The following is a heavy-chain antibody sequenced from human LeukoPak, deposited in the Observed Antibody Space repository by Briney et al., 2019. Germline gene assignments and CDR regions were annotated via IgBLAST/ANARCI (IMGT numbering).Heavy chain of an antibody. CDR1: GFTFSSYA. J-gene: IGHJ4*02. Sequence: PGGSLRLSCAASGFTFSSYAMSWVRQAPGKGLEWVSAISGSGGSTYYADSVKGRFTISRDNSKNTLYLQMNSLRAEDTAVYYCAKDRLRYCSGGSCYGIDYWGQGTLVTVSS. CDR2: ISGSGGST. CDR3: AKDRLRYCSGGSCYGIDY. V-gene: IGHV3-23*01. D-gene: IGHD2-15*01.